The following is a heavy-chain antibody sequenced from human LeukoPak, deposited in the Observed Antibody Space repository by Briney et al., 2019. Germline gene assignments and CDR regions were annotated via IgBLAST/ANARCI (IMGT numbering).Heavy chain of an antibody. Sequence: GGSLRLSCAASGFTFSSYAMSWVRQAPGKGLEWVSYISSSSSTIYYADSVKGRFTISRDNAKNSLYLQMNSLRAEDTAVYYCARVGGLWFGESSSDYWGQGTLVNVSS. CDR3: ARVGGLWFGESSSDY. CDR2: ISSSSSTI. D-gene: IGHD3-10*01. J-gene: IGHJ4*02. CDR1: GFTFSSYA. V-gene: IGHV3-48*04.